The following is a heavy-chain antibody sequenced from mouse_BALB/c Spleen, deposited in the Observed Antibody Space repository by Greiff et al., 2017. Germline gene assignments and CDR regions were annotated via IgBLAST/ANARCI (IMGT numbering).Heavy chain of an antibody. CDR1: GFTFSCFG. CDR2: FSIVNSTF. D-gene: IGHD1-1*01. Sequence: EVMLVESGGGFVQPGGSRKLFFAASGFTFSCFGMHWVRQAPEKGLEWVSYFSIVNSTFYYADTVKGRFTTAIDNPKNTLFLQMTSLRSEDTAMYYCARAYYYGSSSACFDYWGQGRTLTVSS. CDR3: ARAYYYGSSSACFDY. J-gene: IGHJ2*01. V-gene: IGHV5-17*02.